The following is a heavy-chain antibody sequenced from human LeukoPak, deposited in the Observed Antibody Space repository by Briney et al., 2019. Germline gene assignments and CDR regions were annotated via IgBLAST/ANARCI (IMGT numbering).Heavy chain of an antibody. Sequence: GGSLRLSCAASGFTFSSYWMSWVRQAPGKGLEWVANIKQDGSEKYYVDSVKGRFTISRDNAKNSLYLQMNSLRAEDTAVYYCARSQSGYDYGYPPMAFDIWGQGTMVTVSS. CDR3: ARSQSGYDYGYPPMAFDI. V-gene: IGHV3-7*01. D-gene: IGHD5-12*01. J-gene: IGHJ3*02. CDR2: IKQDGSEK. CDR1: GFTFSSYW.